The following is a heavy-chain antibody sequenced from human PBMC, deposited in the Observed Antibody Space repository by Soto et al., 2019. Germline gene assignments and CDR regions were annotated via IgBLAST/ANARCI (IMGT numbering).Heavy chain of an antibody. D-gene: IGHD3-3*01. CDR3: TRGITVFGVVYFDY. CDR1: GGSISSGGYS. J-gene: IGHJ4*02. V-gene: IGHV4-31*03. CDR2: MYYSGNT. Sequence: KPSETLSLTCTVSGGSISSGGYSWSWIRQHPGKGLEWIGCMYYSGNTYYNPSLKSRVTILIDTSKNQFSLKLSSVTAADTAVYYCTRGITVFGVVYFDYWGQGTLVTVSS.